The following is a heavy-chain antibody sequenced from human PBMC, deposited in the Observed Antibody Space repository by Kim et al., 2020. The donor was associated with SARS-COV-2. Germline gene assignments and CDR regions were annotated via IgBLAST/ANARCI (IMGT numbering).Heavy chain of an antibody. D-gene: IGHD3-3*01. CDR1: GYTFTSYY. J-gene: IGHJ6*02. Sequence: ASVKVSCKASGYTFTSYYMHWVRQAPGQGLEWMGIINPSGGSTSYAQKFQGRVTMTRDTSTSTVYMELSSLRSEDTAVYYCARDLPTPTSLSPYYDFWSGQQERVEGMDVGGQGTTVTVSS. CDR3: ARDLPTPTSLSPYYDFWSGQQERVEGMDV. CDR2: INPSGGST. V-gene: IGHV1-46*01.